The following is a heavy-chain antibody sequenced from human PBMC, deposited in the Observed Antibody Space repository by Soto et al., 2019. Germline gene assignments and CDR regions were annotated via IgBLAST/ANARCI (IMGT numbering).Heavy chain of an antibody. V-gene: IGHV3-53*01. J-gene: IGHJ6*02. CDR1: GLTVSNAY. CDR2: IYDNGTT. Sequence: EVQLVESGGGLIQPGGSLSLSCAASGLTVSNAYMAWVRQAPGMGLEWVSVIYDNGTTYYADSVKGRFTMSRDTSTNTLTLQMDSLRAEDTAVYYCVRPLPSGRNYGLDVWGQATTGTVS. CDR3: VRPLPSGRNYGLDV. D-gene: IGHD3-10*01.